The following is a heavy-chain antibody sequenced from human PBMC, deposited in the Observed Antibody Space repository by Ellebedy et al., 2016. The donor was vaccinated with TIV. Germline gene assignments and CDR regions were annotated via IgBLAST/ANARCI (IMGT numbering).Heavy chain of an antibody. Sequence: AASVKVSCKVSGYTLTELSMHWVRQAPGQGLEWMGWIYPDSDDTYSAQNLQGRLTMTTDTSTTTVYMELRSLTSDDTAVYYCARDYPYYESGNYWGQGTMVTVSS. CDR2: IYPDSDDT. CDR3: ARDYPYYESGNY. D-gene: IGHD3-22*01. CDR1: GYTLTELS. V-gene: IGHV1-2*02. J-gene: IGHJ4*02.